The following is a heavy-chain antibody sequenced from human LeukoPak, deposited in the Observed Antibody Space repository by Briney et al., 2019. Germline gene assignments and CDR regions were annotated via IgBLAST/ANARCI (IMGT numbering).Heavy chain of an antibody. V-gene: IGHV3-33*01. CDR3: ARDPYSSGWLTYYFDY. CDR2: IWYDGSNK. D-gene: IGHD6-19*01. Sequence: GGSLRLSCAASGFTFSSYGMHWVRQAPGKGLEWVAVIWYDGSNKYYADSVKGRFTISRDNAKNSLYLQMNSLRAEDTAVYYCARDPYSSGWLTYYFDYWGQGTLVTVSS. CDR1: GFTFSSYG. J-gene: IGHJ4*02.